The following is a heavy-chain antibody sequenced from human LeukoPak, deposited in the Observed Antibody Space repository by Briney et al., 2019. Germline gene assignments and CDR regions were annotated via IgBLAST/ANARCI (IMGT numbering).Heavy chain of an antibody. V-gene: IGHV3-23*01. J-gene: IGHJ6*02. D-gene: IGHD2/OR15-2a*01. CDR1: GFTFSSYA. CDR2: ISGSGGST. Sequence: GSLRLSCAASGFTFSSYAMSWVRQAPGKGLEWVSAISGSGGSTYFADSVKGRFTISRDNSKNTLYLQMNSLRAEDTAVYYCASFMTTFYGMDVWGQGTTVTVSS. CDR3: ASFMTTFYGMDV.